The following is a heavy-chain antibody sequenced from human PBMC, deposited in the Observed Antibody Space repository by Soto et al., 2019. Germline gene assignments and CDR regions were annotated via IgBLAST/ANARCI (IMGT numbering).Heavy chain of an antibody. CDR2: VRGDNGHT. J-gene: IGHJ5*02. V-gene: IGHV1-18*01. CDR1: GYTFTTHG. CDR3: ARDLGYCRSGTCYREWFDP. Sequence: QVQLVQSGAEVKKPGASVKVSCKASGYTFTTHGISWVRQVPGQGLEWMGWVRGDNGHTNYAQSIQGRVTMTPDTSTNTASMELRSLRSDDTAVYCCARDLGYCRSGTCYREWFDPWGQGTLVTVSS. D-gene: IGHD2-15*01.